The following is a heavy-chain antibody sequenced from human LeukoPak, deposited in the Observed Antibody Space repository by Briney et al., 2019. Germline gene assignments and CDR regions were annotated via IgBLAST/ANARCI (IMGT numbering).Heavy chain of an antibody. J-gene: IGHJ4*02. CDR3: AKDPYYGSGNSPKCFDY. CDR2: ISGSGGST. Sequence: PGGSLRLSCAASGFTFSSYAMSWVRQAPGKGLEWVSGISGSGGSTYYADSVKGRFTISRDNSKNTLYLQMNSLRAEDTAVYYCAKDPYYGSGNSPKCFDYWGQGTLVTVSS. D-gene: IGHD3-10*01. CDR1: GFTFSSYA. V-gene: IGHV3-23*01.